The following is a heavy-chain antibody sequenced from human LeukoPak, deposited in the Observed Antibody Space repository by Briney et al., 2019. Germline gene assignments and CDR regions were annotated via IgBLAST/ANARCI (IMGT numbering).Heavy chain of an antibody. V-gene: IGHV3-7*01. CDR2: IKPDGSEK. CDR1: GLVFSASY. Sequence: GGSLRLSCAASGLVFSASYMSWVRKAPGEGLEWVATIKPDGSEKYHVDSVSGRFTISRDNTNDSLFLQMNSLRVDDTAVYYCVRGGTYWTVSWGQGTLVNVS. CDR3: VRGGTYWTVS. J-gene: IGHJ5*01.